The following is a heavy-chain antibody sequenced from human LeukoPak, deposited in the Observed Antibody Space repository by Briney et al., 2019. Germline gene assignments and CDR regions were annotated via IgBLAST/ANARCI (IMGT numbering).Heavy chain of an antibody. V-gene: IGHV1-69*04. Sequence: GASVKVSCKASGGTFSSYAISWVRQAPGQGLEWMGRIIPILGIANYAQKFQGRVTITADKSTSTAYMELSSLRSEDTAVYYCATTGIYGSGVYIEIWGQGTMVTVSS. CDR2: IIPILGIA. D-gene: IGHD3-10*01. CDR1: GGTFSSYA. CDR3: ATTGIYGSGVYIEI. J-gene: IGHJ3*02.